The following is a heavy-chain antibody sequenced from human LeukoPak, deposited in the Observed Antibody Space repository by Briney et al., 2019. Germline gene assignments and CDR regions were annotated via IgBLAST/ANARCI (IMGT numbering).Heavy chain of an antibody. CDR1: GGSISSHY. CDR3: ARGGKYYDYVWGSYIFDY. CDR2: IYYSGIT. J-gene: IGHJ4*02. V-gene: IGHV4-59*08. Sequence: SETLSLTCTVSGGSISSHYWSWIRQPPGKGLEWICYIYYSGITNYNPSLKSRVTISVDTSKNQFSLKLSSVTAADTAVYYCARGGKYYDYVWGSYIFDYWGQGTLVTVSS. D-gene: IGHD3-16*01.